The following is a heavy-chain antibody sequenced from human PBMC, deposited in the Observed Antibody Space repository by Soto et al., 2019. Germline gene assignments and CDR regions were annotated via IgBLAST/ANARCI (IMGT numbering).Heavy chain of an antibody. Sequence: ASVKVSCKASGYTFTSYAMHWVRQAPGQRLEWMGWINAGNGNTKYSQKFQGRVTITRDTSASTAYMELSSLRSEDTAVYYCAREVIPDWTYVVGAFDIWGQGTMVTLPS. J-gene: IGHJ3*02. V-gene: IGHV1-3*01. CDR1: GYTFTSYA. CDR3: AREVIPDWTYVVGAFDI. D-gene: IGHD1-7*01. CDR2: INAGNGNT.